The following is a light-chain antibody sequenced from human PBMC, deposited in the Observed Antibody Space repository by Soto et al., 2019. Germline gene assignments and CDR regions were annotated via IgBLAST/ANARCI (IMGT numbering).Light chain of an antibody. CDR2: DAS. V-gene: IGKV3-11*01. J-gene: IGKJ1*01. CDR1: RSVSSY. CDR3: QQRSNWPWT. Sequence: EIVLTQSPATLSLSPGERATLSCRASRSVSSYLAWYQQKPGQAPRLLIYDASNRATGIPVRFSGSGSGTDFTLTISSLEPEDFAVYYCQQRSNWPWTFGQGTKVDIK.